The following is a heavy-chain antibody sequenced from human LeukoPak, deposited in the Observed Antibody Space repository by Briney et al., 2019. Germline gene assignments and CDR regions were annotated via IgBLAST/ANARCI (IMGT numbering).Heavy chain of an antibody. Sequence: GGSLRLSCAASGFTFSSYGMHWIRQAPGKGLEWLAVISHDGSNKYYADSVKGRFTISRDNSKNTLYLQMNSLTEDTAVYYCAKAVTAEGRYFDYWGQGTLVTVSS. CDR3: AKAVTAEGRYFDY. J-gene: IGHJ4*02. V-gene: IGHV3-30*18. D-gene: IGHD2-21*02. CDR1: GFTFSSYG. CDR2: ISHDGSNK.